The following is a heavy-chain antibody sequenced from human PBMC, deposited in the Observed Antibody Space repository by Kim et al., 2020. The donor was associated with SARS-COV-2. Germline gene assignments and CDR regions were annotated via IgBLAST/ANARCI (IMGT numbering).Heavy chain of an antibody. CDR3: AKSGWRGFDLYYFDY. J-gene: IGHJ4*02. V-gene: IGHV3-23*01. D-gene: IGHD5-12*01. Sequence: ADYVMRRFTISRDNSNNTLYLQINSLSAEDTATYHCAKSGWRGFDLYYFDYWGQGTLVTVSS.